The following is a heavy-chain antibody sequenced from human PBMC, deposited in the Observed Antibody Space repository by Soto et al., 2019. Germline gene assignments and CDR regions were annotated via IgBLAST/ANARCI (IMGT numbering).Heavy chain of an antibody. CDR2: VNHNGRN. V-gene: IGHV4-34*01. Sequence: QLHQQQWGAGLLKPSETLSLTCAVYGGSFSGYFWNWIRQSPGKGLEWLGKVNHNGRNNYNPSLNSRVTISLDMSKNQISLRLTSVTAADTAVYYCARGGSSDWQVAFDFWGQGTMVTVSS. J-gene: IGHJ3*01. D-gene: IGHD6-19*01. CDR1: GGSFSGYF. CDR3: ARGGSSDWQVAFDF.